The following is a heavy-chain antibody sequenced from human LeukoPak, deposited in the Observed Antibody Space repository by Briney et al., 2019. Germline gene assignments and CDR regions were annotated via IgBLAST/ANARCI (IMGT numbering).Heavy chain of an antibody. CDR1: GFSFSNFG. CDR3: ATDGAGFDT. Sequence: PGTSLRLSCAASGFSFSNFGMQWVRQAPGKGLEWLSYINIGGTNTHYADSVKGRFTISRDNAKKSLYLEMNNLRAEDTAVYYCATDGAGFDTWGQGVLVTVPS. CDR2: INIGGTNT. J-gene: IGHJ5*02. V-gene: IGHV3-48*04.